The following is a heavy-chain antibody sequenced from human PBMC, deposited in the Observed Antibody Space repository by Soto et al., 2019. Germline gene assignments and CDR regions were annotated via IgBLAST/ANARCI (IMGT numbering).Heavy chain of an antibody. CDR2: ISAYNGNT. V-gene: IGHV1-18*01. CDR1: GYTFTSYG. D-gene: IGHD1-26*01. Sequence: QVQLVQSGAEVKKPGASVKVSCKASGYTFTSYGISWVRQAPGQGLEWMGWISAYNGNTNYAQKLQGRVTMTTDTSTRKAYMELRSLRSDDTAVYYCARASSRGRTLPINWFDPWGQGTLVTVSS. CDR3: ARASSRGRTLPINWFDP. J-gene: IGHJ5*02.